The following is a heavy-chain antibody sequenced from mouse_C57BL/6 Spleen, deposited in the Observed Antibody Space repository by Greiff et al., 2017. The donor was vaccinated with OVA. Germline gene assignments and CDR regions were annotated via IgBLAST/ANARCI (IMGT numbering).Heavy chain of an antibody. D-gene: IGHD1-1*01. CDR3: ARGITTVVAFDY. CDR1: GYTFTDYY. CDR2: IYPGSGNT. J-gene: IGHJ2*01. V-gene: IGHV1-76*01. Sequence: VNVVESGAELVRPGASVKLSCKASGYTFTDYYINWVKQRPGQGLEWIARIYPGSGNTYYNEKFKGKATLTAEKSSSTAYMQLSSLTSEDSAVYFCARGITTVVAFDYWGQGTTLTVSS.